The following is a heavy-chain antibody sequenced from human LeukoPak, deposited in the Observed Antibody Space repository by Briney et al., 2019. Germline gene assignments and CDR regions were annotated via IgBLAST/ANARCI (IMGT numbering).Heavy chain of an antibody. CDR2: ISSSGSTI. CDR1: GFTFSSYE. Sequence: QAGGSLRLSCAASGFTFSSYEMNWVRQAPGKGLEWVSYISSSGSTIYYADSVKGRFTISRDNAKNTLYLQMNSLRAEDTAVYYCARGGGYSYGSFDYWGQGTLVTVSS. J-gene: IGHJ4*02. V-gene: IGHV3-48*03. D-gene: IGHD5-18*01. CDR3: ARGGGYSYGSFDY.